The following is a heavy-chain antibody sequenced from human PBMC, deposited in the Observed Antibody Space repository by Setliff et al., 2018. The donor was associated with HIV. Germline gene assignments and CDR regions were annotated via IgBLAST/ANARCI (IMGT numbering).Heavy chain of an antibody. CDR2: INSDGSST. J-gene: IGHJ4*02. V-gene: IGHV3-74*01. Sequence: PGRSLKISCAASGFTFSSYWMHWVRQAPGKGLVWVSRINSDGSSTSYADSVKGRFTISRDNAKNTLYLQMNSLRAEDTAVYYCALAGRAVYYWGQGTLVTVSS. D-gene: IGHD6-19*01. CDR1: GFTFSSYW. CDR3: ALAGRAVYY.